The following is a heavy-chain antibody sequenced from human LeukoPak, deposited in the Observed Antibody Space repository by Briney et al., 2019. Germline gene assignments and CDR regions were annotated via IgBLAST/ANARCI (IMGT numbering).Heavy chain of an antibody. CDR2: INPNSGGT. J-gene: IGHJ5*02. CDR3: ARDRNGGKLNWFDP. V-gene: IGHV1-2*02. D-gene: IGHD4-23*01. CDR1: GYTFTGYY. Sequence: ASVKVSCKASGYTFTGYYMHWVRQAPGQGLEWMGWINPNSGGTNYAQKFQGRVTMTRDTSISTAYMELSRLRSDDTAVYYCARDRNGGKLNWFDPWGQGTLVTVSS.